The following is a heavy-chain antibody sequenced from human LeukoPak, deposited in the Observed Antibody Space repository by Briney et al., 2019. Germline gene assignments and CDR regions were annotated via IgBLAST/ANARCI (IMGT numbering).Heavy chain of an antibody. V-gene: IGHV4-61*02. Sequence: SQTLSLTCTVSGDSISTGSFYWSWIRQPAGRGLEWIGRIYTSGSTKYNPPLKSRVTISLDASKNQFSLKLSSVTAADTAVYYCARDVTAAAGTGDRGFDYWGQGTLVTVSS. CDR3: ARDVTAAAGTGDRGFDY. CDR1: GDSISTGSFY. CDR2: IYTSGST. J-gene: IGHJ4*02. D-gene: IGHD6-13*01.